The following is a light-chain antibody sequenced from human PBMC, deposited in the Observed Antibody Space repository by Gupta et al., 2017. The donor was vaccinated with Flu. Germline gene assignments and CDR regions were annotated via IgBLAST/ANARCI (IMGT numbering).Light chain of an antibody. CDR1: QSISSW. J-gene: IGKJ2*01. V-gene: IGKV1-5*03. Sequence: MTQSPSTLSASVGDRVTITCRASQSISSWLAWYQQKPGKAPKLLIYKASSLESGVPSRFSGSGSGTEFTLTISSLQPDDFATYHCQQYNSYSYTFGQGTKLEIK. CDR2: KAS. CDR3: QQYNSYSYT.